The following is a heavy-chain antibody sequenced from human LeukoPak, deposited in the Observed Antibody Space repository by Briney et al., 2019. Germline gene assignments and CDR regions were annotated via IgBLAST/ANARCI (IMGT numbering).Heavy chain of an antibody. V-gene: IGHV4-59*01. J-gene: IGHJ3*02. CDR3: ARYRTGGGAFDI. CDR1: GGSISSYY. Sequence: SETLSLTCTVSGGSISSYYWGWIRQPPGKGLEWIGYIYYSGSTNCNPSLKSRVTISVDTSKNQFSLILSSVTAADTAVYYCARYRTGGGAFDIWGQGTMVTVSS. CDR2: IYYSGST. D-gene: IGHD1-14*01.